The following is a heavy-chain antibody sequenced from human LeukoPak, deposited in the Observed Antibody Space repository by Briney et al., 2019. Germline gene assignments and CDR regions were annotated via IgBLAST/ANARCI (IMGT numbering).Heavy chain of an antibody. D-gene: IGHD3-16*01. J-gene: IGHJ5*02. CDR3: ARDLGGRHNWFDP. V-gene: IGHV1-69*05. CDR2: IIPIFGTA. CDR1: GGTFSSYA. Sequence: ASVKVSCKASGGTFSSYAISWVRQAPGQGLEWMGGIIPIFGTANYAQKFQGRVTITTDESTSTAYMELSSLRSEDKAVYYCARDLGGRHNWFDPWGQGTLVTVSS.